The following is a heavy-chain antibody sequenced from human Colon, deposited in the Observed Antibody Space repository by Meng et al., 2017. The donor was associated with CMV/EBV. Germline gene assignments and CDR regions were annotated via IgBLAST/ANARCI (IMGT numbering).Heavy chain of an antibody. J-gene: IGHJ6*02. Sequence: GESLKISCAASGFSFSSHSMHWVRQAPGKGLEWVATISYDRNKEYYPDSVKGRFTISRDNSKNTLFLQMNSLRVEDTAVYFCARDRPVTTVTNALYNGMDVWGQGTTVTVSS. D-gene: IGHD4-17*01. CDR2: ISYDRNKE. CDR3: ARDRPVTTVTNALYNGMDV. CDR1: GFSFSSHS. V-gene: IGHV3-30-3*01.